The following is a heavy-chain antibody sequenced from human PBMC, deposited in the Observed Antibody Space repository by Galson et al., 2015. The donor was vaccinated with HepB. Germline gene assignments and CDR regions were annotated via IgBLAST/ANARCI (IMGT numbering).Heavy chain of an antibody. J-gene: IGHJ4*02. Sequence: SLRLSCAASGFTFSSYGMHWVRQAPGKGLEWVAVISYDGSNKYYADSVKGRFTISRDNSKNTLYLQMNSLRAEDTAAYYCAIRGADYSVDYWGQGTLVTVSS. CDR1: GFTFSSYG. V-gene: IGHV3-30*03. CDR2: ISYDGSNK. CDR3: AIRGADYSVDY. D-gene: IGHD4-11*01.